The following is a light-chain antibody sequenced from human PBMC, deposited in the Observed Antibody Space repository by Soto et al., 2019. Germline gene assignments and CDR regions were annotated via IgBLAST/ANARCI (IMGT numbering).Light chain of an antibody. CDR1: QGVSNH. J-gene: IGKJ1*01. Sequence: EVVMTQSPATLSLSPGERATLSCSASQGVSNHLAWYQQKPGQAPRLLIYGASTRATGIPARFSGSGSGTEFTLTIRRLQSEDFAVYYCQQYDNWPPWTFGQGTKVEIK. V-gene: IGKV3-15*01. CDR3: QQYDNWPPWT. CDR2: GAS.